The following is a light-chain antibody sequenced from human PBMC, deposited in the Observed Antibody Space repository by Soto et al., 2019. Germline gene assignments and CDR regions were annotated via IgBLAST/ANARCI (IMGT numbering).Light chain of an antibody. CDR3: HHYYTTPPA. CDR2: WAS. Sequence: IVMTQSPDSLAVSLGGTATINCRSSQNVLYSSNNHNYVAWYQQKAGQPPKLLIYWASTRESGVPQRFSGSGSGTDFTLTISDLQAEDVAVYFCHHYYTTPPAFGQGTRVEVK. V-gene: IGKV4-1*01. J-gene: IGKJ1*01. CDR1: QNVLYSSNNHNY.